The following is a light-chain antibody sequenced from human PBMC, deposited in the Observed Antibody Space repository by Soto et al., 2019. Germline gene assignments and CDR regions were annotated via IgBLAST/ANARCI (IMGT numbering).Light chain of an antibody. CDR2: GAS. Sequence: EIVLTQSPGTLSLSPGERATLSVRASQSVSSSYLAWYQQKPGQAPRLLIYGASSRATGIPDRFSGSGSGTDFTLTISRLEPEDFAVYYCQQYGSSPPWAFGQGTKVDIK. CDR1: QSVSSSY. CDR3: QQYGSSPPWA. V-gene: IGKV3-20*01. J-gene: IGKJ1*01.